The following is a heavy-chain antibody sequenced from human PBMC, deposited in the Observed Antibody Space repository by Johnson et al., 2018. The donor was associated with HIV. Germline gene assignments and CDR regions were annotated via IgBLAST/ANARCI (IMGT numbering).Heavy chain of an antibody. V-gene: IGHV3-53*01. J-gene: IGHJ3*02. CDR2: LYSDGGP. CDR1: GFSVTSND. D-gene: IGHD3-22*01. Sequence: VQLVESGGGLIQPGGSLRLSCAASGFSVTSNDMNWVRQAPGKGLEWVSGLYSDGGPSHADSVKGRFTISRANAKNSLYLQMNSLRAEDTALYYCARDISSGYHAFDIWGQGTMVTVSS. CDR3: ARDISSGYHAFDI.